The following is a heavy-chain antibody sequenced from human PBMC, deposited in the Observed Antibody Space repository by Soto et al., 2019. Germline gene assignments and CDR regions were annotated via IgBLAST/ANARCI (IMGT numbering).Heavy chain of an antibody. CDR1: GGTFSSYA. CDR3: ARGYCSGGSCYVLRYYYGMDV. Sequence: QVQLVQSGAEVKKPGSSVKVSCKASGGTFSSYAISWVRQAPGQGLEWMGGIIPIFGTANYAQKFQGRVTITADESTSTAYMELSSLRSEDTAVYYCARGYCSGGSCYVLRYYYGMDVWDQGTTVTVSS. V-gene: IGHV1-69*01. D-gene: IGHD2-15*01. CDR2: IIPIFGTA. J-gene: IGHJ6*02.